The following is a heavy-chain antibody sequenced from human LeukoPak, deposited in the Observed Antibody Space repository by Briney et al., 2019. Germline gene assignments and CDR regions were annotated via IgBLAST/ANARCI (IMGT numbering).Heavy chain of an antibody. Sequence: GGSLRPSCAASGFTFDDYAMSWVRQTPGKGLEWVSGTNWDGGRTGYADSVKGRFTISRDNAKNSLYLQMNSLRVEDTAVYYCASLYYDSSGNFDYWGQGTLVTVSS. D-gene: IGHD3-22*01. CDR3: ASLYYDSSGNFDY. CDR2: TNWDGGRT. J-gene: IGHJ4*02. CDR1: GFTFDDYA. V-gene: IGHV3-20*04.